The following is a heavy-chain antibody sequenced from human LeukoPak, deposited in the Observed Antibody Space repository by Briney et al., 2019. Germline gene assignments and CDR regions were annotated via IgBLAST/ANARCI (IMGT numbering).Heavy chain of an antibody. Sequence: GGSLRLSCAASGFTFSSYGMHWVRQAPGKGLEWVAVISYDGSNKYYADSVKGRFTISRDNSKNTLYLQMNSLRAEDTAVYYCAKADSSGWYYFDYWGQGTLVTVSS. CDR2: ISYDGSNK. D-gene: IGHD6-19*01. CDR1: GFTFSSYG. J-gene: IGHJ4*02. CDR3: AKADSSGWYYFDY. V-gene: IGHV3-30*18.